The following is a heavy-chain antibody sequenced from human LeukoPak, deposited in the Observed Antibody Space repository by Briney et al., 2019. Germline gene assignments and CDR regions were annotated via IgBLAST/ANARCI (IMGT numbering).Heavy chain of an antibody. Sequence: SETLSLTCTVSGVSISSYYYTWIRQPPGKGLEWIGYIYYSGTTNYNPSLKSRVIISVDTSKNQFSLKLSSVTAADTAVYYCARVAAAAGTSWFDPWGQGTLVTVSS. CDR3: ARVAAAAGTSWFDP. V-gene: IGHV4-59*01. CDR1: GVSISSYY. CDR2: IYYSGTT. J-gene: IGHJ5*02. D-gene: IGHD6-13*01.